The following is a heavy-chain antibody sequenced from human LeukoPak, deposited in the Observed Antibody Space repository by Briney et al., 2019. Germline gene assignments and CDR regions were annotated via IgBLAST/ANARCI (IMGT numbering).Heavy chain of an antibody. J-gene: IGHJ4*02. CDR2: IYTGGNT. CDR3: AKDRSDSPYYFDY. Sequence: GGSLRLSCAASGFTVDSNYLSWVRQAPGKGLEWVSTIYTGGNTYYAASVKGRFTISRDNSKNTLYLQMNSLRADDTAVYFCAKDRSDSPYYFDYWGQGTLVTVSS. V-gene: IGHV3-53*01. D-gene: IGHD3-22*01. CDR1: GFTVDSNY.